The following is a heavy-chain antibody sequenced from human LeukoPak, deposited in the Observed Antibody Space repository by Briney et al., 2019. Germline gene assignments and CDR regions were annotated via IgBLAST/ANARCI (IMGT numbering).Heavy chain of an antibody. D-gene: IGHD5-18*01. CDR2: ISPSGGST. CDR3: AREGSYGFWYYYYYMDV. Sequence: ASVKVSCKAFGYTFTSNYMHWVRQAPGQGPEWMGVISPSGGSTTYAQKFQGRVTLTRDMSTSTDYLELSSLRSEDTAVYYCAREGSYGFWYYYYYMDVWGKGTTVTVSS. CDR1: GYTFTSNY. J-gene: IGHJ6*03. V-gene: IGHV1-46*01.